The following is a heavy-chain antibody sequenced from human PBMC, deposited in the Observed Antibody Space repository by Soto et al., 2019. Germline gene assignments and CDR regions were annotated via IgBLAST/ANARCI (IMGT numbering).Heavy chain of an antibody. CDR3: ERDRVYYYYGMDV. J-gene: IGHJ6*02. CDR1: GYPSTSYG. Sequence: GXSVKVSCKASGYPSTSYGISWVRQAPGQGLEWMGWISAYNGNTNYAQKLQGRVTMTTDTSTSTAYMELRSLRSDDTAVYYCERDRVYYYYGMDVWGQGTTVTVSS. D-gene: IGHD3-3*01. CDR2: ISAYNGNT. V-gene: IGHV1-18*01.